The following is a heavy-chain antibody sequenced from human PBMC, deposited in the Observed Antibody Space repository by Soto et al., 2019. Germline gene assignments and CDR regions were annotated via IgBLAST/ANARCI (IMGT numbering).Heavy chain of an antibody. CDR3: ATDGSYAQHV. CDR2: INSDGTTT. D-gene: IGHD2-2*01. J-gene: IGHJ6*02. Sequence: GGSLRLSCAASGFTFSNTWMHWVRQAPGKGLVWVSHINSDGTTTTYADSVKGRFTISRDNAKNTVHLQMNSLRAEDTAVYYCATDGSYAQHVWGQGTTVTVS. V-gene: IGHV3-74*01. CDR1: GFTFSNTW.